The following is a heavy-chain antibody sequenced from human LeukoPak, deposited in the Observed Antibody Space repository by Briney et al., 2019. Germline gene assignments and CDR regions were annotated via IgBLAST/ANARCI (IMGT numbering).Heavy chain of an antibody. CDR2: ISFGNNYI. V-gene: IGHV3-21*01. J-gene: IGHJ4*02. D-gene: IGHD2-8*01. CDR3: ARDFYCDNGECFDN. Sequence: GGSLRLSCAASGFTFSSFTMNWVRQAPGKGLECVSSISFGNNYINYADSVKGRFTISRDNAKNSLYLQMDSLRAEDTAVYYCARDFYCDNGECFDNWGQGTLVTVSS. CDR1: GFTFSSFT.